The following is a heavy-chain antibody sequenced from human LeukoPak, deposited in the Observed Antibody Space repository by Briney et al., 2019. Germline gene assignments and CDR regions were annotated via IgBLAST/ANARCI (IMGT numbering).Heavy chain of an antibody. CDR2: ISSSSSYT. J-gene: IGHJ4*02. CDR1: GFTLSDYY. CDR3: ARDSPTPVY. V-gene: IGHV3-11*06. Sequence: GGSLRLSCAASGFTLSDYYMSWIRQAPGKGLEWISFISSSSSYTNYADSVKGRFTISRDNAKNSLYLQMNSLRAEDTAVYYCARDSPTPVYWGQGTLVTVSS.